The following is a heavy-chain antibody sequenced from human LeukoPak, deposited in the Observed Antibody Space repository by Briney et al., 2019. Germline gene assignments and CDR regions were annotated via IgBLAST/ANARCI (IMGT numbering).Heavy chain of an antibody. CDR2: IKSKTDGGTT. V-gene: IGHV3-15*01. Sequence: PGGSLRLSCAASGFTFSNAWMSWVRQAPGKGLEWVGRIKSKTDGGTTDYAAPVKGRFTTSRDDSKNTLYLQMNSLRAEDTAVYYCAKPSGYYTGCFDYWGQGTLVTVSS. J-gene: IGHJ4*02. CDR3: AKPSGYYTGCFDY. CDR1: GFTFSNAW. D-gene: IGHD3-3*01.